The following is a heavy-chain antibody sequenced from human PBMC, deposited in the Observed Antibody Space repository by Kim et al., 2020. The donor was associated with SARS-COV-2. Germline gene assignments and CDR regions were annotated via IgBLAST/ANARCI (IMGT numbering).Heavy chain of an antibody. CDR3: ARDTIFGLDY. J-gene: IGHJ4*02. D-gene: IGHD3-3*01. Sequence: GGSLRLSCAASGFTFSSYAMHWVRQAPGKGLEWVAVISYDGSNKYYVDSVKGRFTISRDNSKNTLYLQMNSLRAEDTAVYYCARDTIFGLDYWGQGTLVT. V-gene: IGHV3-30*04. CDR2: ISYDGSNK. CDR1: GFTFSSYA.